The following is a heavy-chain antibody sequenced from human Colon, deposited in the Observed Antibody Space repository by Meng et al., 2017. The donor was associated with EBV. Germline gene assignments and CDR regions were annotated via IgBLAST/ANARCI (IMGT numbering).Heavy chain of an antibody. CDR3: TNPDY. J-gene: IGHJ4*02. CDR2: ITTKASNYAT. Sequence: EGRRVASGGGFGPPGASLRLSFESSGYTFTTSAVHWVRQASGKGLEWVGRITTKASNYATAYVASVEGRFTVSRDDSTNTAYLRMNSLKTEDTAVYYCTNPDYWGQGILVTVSS. V-gene: IGHV3-73*02. CDR1: GYTFTTSA.